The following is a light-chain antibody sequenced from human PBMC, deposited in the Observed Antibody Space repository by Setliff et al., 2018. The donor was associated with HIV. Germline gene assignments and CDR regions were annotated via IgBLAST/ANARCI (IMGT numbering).Light chain of an antibody. CDR2: WAS. V-gene: IGKV4-1*01. J-gene: IGKJ4*01. CDR3: QQYYTTPLT. Sequence: DIAMTQSPDSLAVSLGERATINCKSSQSVLYSSNNKNYLAWYQQKPGQPPNLLIYWASTRESGVPDRFSGSGSGTDFTLTISSLQAEDVAVYYCQQYYTTPLTFGGGTKVDI. CDR1: QSVLYSSNNKNY.